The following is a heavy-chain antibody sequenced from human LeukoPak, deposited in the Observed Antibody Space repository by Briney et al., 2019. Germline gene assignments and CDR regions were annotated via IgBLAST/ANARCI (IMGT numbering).Heavy chain of an antibody. CDR1: GGSISGSSYY. J-gene: IGHJ5*02. CDR2: IYYSGST. CDR3: ARYCSGGSCGFDP. Sequence: SETLSLTCTVSGGSISGSSYYWSWIRQPPGKGLEWIGYIYYSGSTNYNPSLKSRVTISVDTSKNQFSLKLTSVTAADTAVYYCARYCSGGSCGFDPWGQGTLVTVSS. D-gene: IGHD2-15*01. V-gene: IGHV4-61*01.